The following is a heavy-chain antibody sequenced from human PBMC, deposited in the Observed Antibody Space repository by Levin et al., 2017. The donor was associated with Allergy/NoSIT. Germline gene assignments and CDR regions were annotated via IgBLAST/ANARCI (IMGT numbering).Heavy chain of an antibody. Sequence: TSETLSLTCTVSGGSISNYYWNWIRESPGKGLEWVGYIYYNGRTDYNPSLKSRVTISVDTSKNQFSLKLSSVTAADTAVYYCVRGSTWSWYFDLWGRGTLVTVSS. V-gene: IGHV4-59*01. J-gene: IGHJ2*01. CDR3: VRGSTWSWYFDL. D-gene: IGHD1-1*01. CDR2: IYYNGRT. CDR1: GGSISNYY.